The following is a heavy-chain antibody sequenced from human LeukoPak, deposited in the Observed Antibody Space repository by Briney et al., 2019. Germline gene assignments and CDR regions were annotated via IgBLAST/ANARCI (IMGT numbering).Heavy chain of an antibody. V-gene: IGHV4-59*01. Sequence: SETLSLTCTVSGGSISSYYWSWIRQPPGKGLEWIGYIYYSGSTNYNPSLKSRVTISVDTSKNQFSLKLSSVTAADTAVYYCARGSGWFGLWGQGTLVTVSS. D-gene: IGHD6-19*01. CDR2: IYYSGST. CDR1: GGSISSYY. CDR3: ARGSGWFGL. J-gene: IGHJ5*01.